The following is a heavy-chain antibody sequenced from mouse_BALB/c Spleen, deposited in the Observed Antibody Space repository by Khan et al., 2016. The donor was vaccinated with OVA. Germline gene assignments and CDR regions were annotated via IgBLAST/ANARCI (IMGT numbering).Heavy chain of an antibody. Sequence: EVELVESRGDLVKPGGSLKLSCAASGFSFSSYSMSWVRQTPDKRLEWVATISSGGDYTYYPDIVKGRFTISRDNAKNTLYLQMSSLKSEDTAMYYCASHLTGSFTYWGQGTLVTVST. D-gene: IGHD4-1*01. CDR1: GFSFSSYS. CDR2: ISSGGDYT. CDR3: ASHLTGSFTY. J-gene: IGHJ3*01. V-gene: IGHV5-6*01.